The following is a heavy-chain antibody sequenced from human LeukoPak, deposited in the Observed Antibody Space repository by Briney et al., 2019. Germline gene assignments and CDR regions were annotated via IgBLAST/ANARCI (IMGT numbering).Heavy chain of an antibody. Sequence: SETLSLTCTVSGGSISSYYWSWIRQPAGKGLEWIGRIYTRGNTNYNSSLKSRVTMSVDSSKNQFSLKLSSVTAADTAVYYCARSLDYYDSSGYQNYIDVWGKGTTVTISS. J-gene: IGHJ6*03. CDR1: GGSISSYY. CDR2: IYTRGNT. D-gene: IGHD3-22*01. CDR3: ARSLDYYDSSGYQNYIDV. V-gene: IGHV4-4*07.